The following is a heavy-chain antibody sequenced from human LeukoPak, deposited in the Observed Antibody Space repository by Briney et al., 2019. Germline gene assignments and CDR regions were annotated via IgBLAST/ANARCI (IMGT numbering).Heavy chain of an antibody. CDR2: IKQDGSEK. CDR1: GFTFSSYW. V-gene: IGHV3-7*01. J-gene: IGHJ3*02. CDR3: ARDRYGSYDAFDI. Sequence: GGSLRLSCAASGFTFSSYWMSWVRQAPGKGLEWVANIKQDGSEKYYVDSVKGRFTISRDNAKNSLYLQMNSLRAEDTAVYYCARDRYGSYDAFDIWGQGTMVTVSS. D-gene: IGHD3-10*01.